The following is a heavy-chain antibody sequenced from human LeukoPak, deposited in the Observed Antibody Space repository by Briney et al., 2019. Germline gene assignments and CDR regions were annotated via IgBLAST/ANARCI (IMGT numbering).Heavy chain of an antibody. Sequence: PGGSLRLSCAASGFTFSDYYMSWIRQAPGNGLEWVAFIRYDGSNKYYADSVKGRFTISRDNSKSTLYLQMNSLRGEDTAVYYCAKGILGWSALGQFDYWGQGTLVTVSS. V-gene: IGHV3-30*02. CDR2: IRYDGSNK. CDR3: AKGILGWSALGQFDY. J-gene: IGHJ4*02. CDR1: GFTFSDYY. D-gene: IGHD3-3*01.